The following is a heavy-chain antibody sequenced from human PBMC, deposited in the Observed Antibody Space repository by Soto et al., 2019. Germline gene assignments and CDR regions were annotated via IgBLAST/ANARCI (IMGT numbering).Heavy chain of an antibody. D-gene: IGHD6-6*01. CDR2: IYSGGST. CDR3: ARVYSSSSGFDY. J-gene: IGHJ4*02. V-gene: IGHV3-53*01. CDR1: GFTVSSNY. Sequence: PGWSLRLSCAAAGFTVSSNYMSWVRQAPGKGLEWVSVIYSGGSTYYADSVKGRFTISRDNSKNTLYLQMNSLRAEDTAVYYCARVYSSSSGFDYWGQGTLVTVSS.